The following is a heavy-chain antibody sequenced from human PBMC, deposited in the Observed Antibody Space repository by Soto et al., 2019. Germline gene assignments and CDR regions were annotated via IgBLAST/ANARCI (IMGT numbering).Heavy chain of an antibody. J-gene: IGHJ5*02. CDR3: AKDRTYSSSEINWFDP. V-gene: IGHV3-23*01. D-gene: IGHD6-6*01. CDR2: ISGSGGST. Sequence: GGSLRLSCAASGFTFSSYAMSWVRQAPGKGLEWVSAISGSGGSTYYADSVKGRFTISRDNSKNTLYLQMNSLRAEDTAVYYCAKDRTYSSSEINWFDPWGQGTLVTVSS. CDR1: GFTFSSYA.